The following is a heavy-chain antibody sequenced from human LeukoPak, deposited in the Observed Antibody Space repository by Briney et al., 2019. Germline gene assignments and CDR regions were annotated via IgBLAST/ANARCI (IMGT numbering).Heavy chain of an antibody. J-gene: IGHJ5*02. CDR3: ARGTAGFDP. CDR1: GFTLSSYW. Sequence: GGSLRLSCEASGFTLSSYWMHWVRQAPGKGLMGVSHINNDGSVTTYAGSVKGRFTISRDNAKNTLYLQMNSLRAEDTALYYCARGTAGFDPWGQGTLVIVSS. CDR2: INNDGSVT. V-gene: IGHV3-74*01.